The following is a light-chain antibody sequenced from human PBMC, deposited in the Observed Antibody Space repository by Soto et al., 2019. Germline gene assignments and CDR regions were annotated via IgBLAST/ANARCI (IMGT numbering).Light chain of an antibody. CDR1: SSDVGAFNY. V-gene: IGLV2-14*01. Sequence: QSALTQPAAVSGSPGQSITISCTGTSSDVGAFNYVSWYLQYPGKAPKLMIYEVGNRPSWVANRFSGAKSGNTASLTISGLQAEDEADYPRCSYASGSIYVFGTGTKRTVL. CDR3: CSYASGSIYV. CDR2: EVG. J-gene: IGLJ1*01.